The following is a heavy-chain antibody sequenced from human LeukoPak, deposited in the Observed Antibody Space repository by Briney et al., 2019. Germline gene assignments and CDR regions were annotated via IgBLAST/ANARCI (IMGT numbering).Heavy chain of an antibody. D-gene: IGHD2-2*02. CDR3: ARESVPAAIMDYYYYMGV. V-gene: IGHV1-69*13. CDR2: IIPIFGTT. CDR1: GGTFSSYA. Sequence: SVKVSCKASGGTFSSYAISWVRQAPGQGLEWMGGIIPIFGTTNYAQKFQGRVTITADESTSTAYMELSSLRSEDTAVYYCARESVPAAIMDYYYYMGVWGKGTTVTVSS. J-gene: IGHJ6*03.